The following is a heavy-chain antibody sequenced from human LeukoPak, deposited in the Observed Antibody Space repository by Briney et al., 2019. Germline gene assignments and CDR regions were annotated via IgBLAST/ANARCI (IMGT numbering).Heavy chain of an antibody. D-gene: IGHD6-13*01. V-gene: IGHV1-69*04. CDR3: AKKRYSSSLNWFDP. Sequence: ASVKVSCKASGGTFSSYAISWVRQAPGQGLEWMGRIIPILGIANYARKFQGRVTITADKSTSTAYMELSSLRSEDTAVYYCAKKRYSSSLNWFDPWGQGTLVTVSS. CDR1: GGTFSSYA. CDR2: IIPILGIA. J-gene: IGHJ5*02.